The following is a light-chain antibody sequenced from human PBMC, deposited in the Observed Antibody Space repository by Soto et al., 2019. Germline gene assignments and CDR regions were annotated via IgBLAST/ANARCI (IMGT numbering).Light chain of an antibody. Sequence: QSVLTQPASVSGSPGQSITISCTGTSSDVGGYNYVSWYQQHPGKAPKLMIYDVSNRPSGVSNRFSGSKPGNTASLTISGLQAEDEADYYCSSYTSSSTLEVFGTGTKVTV. CDR3: SSYTSSSTLEV. CDR2: DVS. CDR1: SSDVGGYNY. V-gene: IGLV2-14*01. J-gene: IGLJ1*01.